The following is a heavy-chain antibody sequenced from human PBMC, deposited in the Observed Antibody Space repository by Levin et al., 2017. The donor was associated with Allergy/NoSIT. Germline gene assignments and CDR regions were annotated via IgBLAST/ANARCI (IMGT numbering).Heavy chain of an antibody. CDR3: ARVFYFNSSGYYDP. CDR2: ISGHNGKT. V-gene: IGHV1-18*01. CDR1: GFNFNLYG. J-gene: IGHJ5*02. D-gene: IGHD3-22*01. Sequence: ASVKVSCKTSGFNFNLYGIIWVRQAPGQGLEWMGWISGHNGKTDYAQKFQGRVSMTTDTSTSTAYMELRNLRSDDTAMFYCARVFYFNSSGYYDPWGQGTLVTVSS.